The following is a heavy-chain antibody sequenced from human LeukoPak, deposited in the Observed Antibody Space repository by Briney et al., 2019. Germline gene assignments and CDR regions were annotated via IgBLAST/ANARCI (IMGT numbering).Heavy chain of an antibody. CDR1: GYSFTSYW. CDR3: ARLEAGPYYFDF. CDR2: IDPSDSYT. J-gene: IGHJ4*02. V-gene: IGHV5-10-1*01. D-gene: IGHD6-19*01. Sequence: GESLKISCKGSGYSFTSYWISWVRQMPGKGLEWMGRIDPSDSYTNYSPSFQGHVTISADKSISTAYLQWSSLKASDTAIYYCARLEAGPYYFDFWGQGTLVTVSS.